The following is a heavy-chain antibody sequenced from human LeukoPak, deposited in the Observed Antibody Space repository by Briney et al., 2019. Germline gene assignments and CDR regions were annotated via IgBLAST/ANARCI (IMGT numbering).Heavy chain of an antibody. J-gene: IGHJ5*02. CDR1: GFTFSNAW. V-gene: IGHV3-15*01. D-gene: IGHD5-12*01. Sequence: GGSLRLSCAASGFTFSNAWMSWVRQAPGKGLEWVGCIKSKTDGGTTDYAAPVKGRFTISRDDSKNTLYLQMNSLKTEDTAVYYCTTWRYIAAVGWFDPWGQGTLVTVSS. CDR2: IKSKTDGGTT. CDR3: TTWRYIAAVGWFDP.